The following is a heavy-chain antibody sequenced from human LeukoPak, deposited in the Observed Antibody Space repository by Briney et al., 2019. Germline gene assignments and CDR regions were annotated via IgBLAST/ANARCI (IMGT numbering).Heavy chain of an antibody. CDR2: INDSGST. CDR1: GGSFSGYY. CDR3: ARLRYYLDY. Sequence: SETLSLTCAVYGGSFSGYYWSWIRQPPGKGLEWIGEINDSGSTNYNPSLKSRVTISVDTSKNQFSLKLSSVTAADTAVYYCARLRYYLDYWGQGTLVTVSS. D-gene: IGHD1-14*01. J-gene: IGHJ4*02. V-gene: IGHV4-34*01.